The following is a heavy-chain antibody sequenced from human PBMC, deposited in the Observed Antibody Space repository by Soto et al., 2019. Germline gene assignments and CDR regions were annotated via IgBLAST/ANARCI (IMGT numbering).Heavy chain of an antibody. J-gene: IGHJ4*02. CDR1: DDSINSDKYY. Sequence: PSETLSLTCSVSDDSINSDKYYWGWIRQPPGKGLEWIGSIYYRGNAYYNPSPQTRVTISLDKSKSQFSLKLNSVTAADSAVYFCARLEGLATISYYFDSWGPGALVTVSS. CDR3: ARLEGLATISYYFDS. CDR2: IYYRGNA. D-gene: IGHD3-9*01. V-gene: IGHV4-39*01.